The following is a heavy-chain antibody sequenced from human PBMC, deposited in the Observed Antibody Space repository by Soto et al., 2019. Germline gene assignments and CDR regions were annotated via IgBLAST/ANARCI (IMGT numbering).Heavy chain of an antibody. J-gene: IGHJ4*02. Sequence: PGEALKISCQVSGYRFTSYWLTWVRQVPGKGLECLGRIEPRDAYTNYSPSFQGHVTISVDKSINTAYLQWNSLKASDTAIYYCGRVGATTLHYFDSWGQGTLVTVSS. CDR3: GRVGATTLHYFDS. CDR2: IEPRDAYT. V-gene: IGHV5-10-1*01. CDR1: GYRFTSYW. D-gene: IGHD1-26*01.